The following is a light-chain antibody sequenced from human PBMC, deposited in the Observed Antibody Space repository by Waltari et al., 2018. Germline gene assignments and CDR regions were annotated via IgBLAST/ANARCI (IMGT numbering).Light chain of an antibody. V-gene: IGKV3-20*01. J-gene: IGKJ4*01. CDR2: DAS. CDR3: QQYGFSPLT. CDR1: QSVTSNY. Sequence: EIVLTQSPGPLSLSPGEQATLSCRASQSVTSNYLGWYQQKPAQAPRLLIYDASNRATGVPDRFSGSGSGTDFALTISRLEPEDFAVYYCQQYGFSPLTFGGGTKVEIK.